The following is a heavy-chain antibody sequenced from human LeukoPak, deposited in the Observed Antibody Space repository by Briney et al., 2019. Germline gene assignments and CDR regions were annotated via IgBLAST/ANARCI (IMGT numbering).Heavy chain of an antibody. CDR3: ARHEGYDFWSGPTAYFDY. D-gene: IGHD3-3*01. CDR1: GGSFSGYY. Sequence: SESLSLTCAVYGGSFSGYYWSWIRQPPGKGLEWIGYIYTSGSTNYNPSLKSRVTISVDTSKNQFSLKLSSVTAADTAVYYCARHEGYDFWSGPTAYFDYWGQGTLVTVSS. CDR2: IYTSGST. J-gene: IGHJ4*02. V-gene: IGHV4-4*09.